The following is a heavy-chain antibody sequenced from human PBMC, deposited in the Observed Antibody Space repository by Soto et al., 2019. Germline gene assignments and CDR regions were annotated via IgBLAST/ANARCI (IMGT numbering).Heavy chain of an antibody. CDR1: GFTFSTYA. Sequence: EVQLLESGGGLVQPGGYLRLSCAASGFTFSTYAMTWVRQAPGKGLEWVSGISDNGGTTYYADSVKGRFTISRDNSKSTLYLQMNSLRAEDTAVYYCAKGRGTGTTRRGAFDIWGQGKMVTVSS. CDR2: ISDNGGTT. V-gene: IGHV3-23*01. D-gene: IGHD1-1*01. CDR3: AKGRGTGTTRRGAFDI. J-gene: IGHJ3*02.